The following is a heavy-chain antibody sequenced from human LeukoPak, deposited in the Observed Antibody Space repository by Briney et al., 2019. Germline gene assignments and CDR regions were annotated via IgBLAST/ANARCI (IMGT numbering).Heavy chain of an antibody. J-gene: IGHJ4*02. Sequence: PSETLSLTCTVSGGSISSGDYYWSWIRQPPGKGLEWIGYIYYSGSTNYNPSLKSRVTISVDTSKNQFSLKLSSVTAADTAVYYCARAEGYDYYFDYWGQGTLVTVSS. CDR3: ARAEGYDYYFDY. V-gene: IGHV4-61*08. D-gene: IGHD5-12*01. CDR1: GGSISSGDYY. CDR2: IYYSGST.